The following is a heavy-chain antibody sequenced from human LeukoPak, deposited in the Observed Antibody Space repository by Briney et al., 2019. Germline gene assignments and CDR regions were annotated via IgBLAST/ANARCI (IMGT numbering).Heavy chain of an antibody. Sequence: GGSLRLSCAASGFTFSSYAMSWVRQAPGKGLEWVSTISGSGGSTYYADSVQGRFTISRDNSKDTLYLQMNSLRAEDTAVYYCAKDQSRYFAPFDYWGQGNLVTVSS. CDR1: GFTFSSYA. CDR3: AKDQSRYFAPFDY. V-gene: IGHV3-23*01. D-gene: IGHD3-9*01. J-gene: IGHJ4*02. CDR2: ISGSGGST.